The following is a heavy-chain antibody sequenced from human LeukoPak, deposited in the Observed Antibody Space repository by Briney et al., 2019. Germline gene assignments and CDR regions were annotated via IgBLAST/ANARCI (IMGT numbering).Heavy chain of an antibody. CDR1: GGSIISYY. V-gene: IGHV4-59*08. CDR3: ARHESDSWRAGHYYYCMDV. D-gene: IGHD5-12*01. J-gene: IGHJ6*02. Sequence: SETLSLTCTVSGGSIISYYWSWIRQPPGKGLEWIGYIYYSGSTNYNPSLKSRVTISVDTSKNQFSLKLSSVTAADTAVYYCARHESDSWRAGHYYYCMDVWGQGTTVTVSS. CDR2: IYYSGST.